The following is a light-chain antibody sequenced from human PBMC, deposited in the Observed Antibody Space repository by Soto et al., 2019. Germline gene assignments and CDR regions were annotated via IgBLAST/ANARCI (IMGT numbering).Light chain of an antibody. J-gene: IGLJ2*01. CDR3: SSYTSSTRVV. CDR1: SSDVGGYNY. V-gene: IGLV2-14*01. Sequence: QSVLTQPASVSGSPGQSITISCTGTSSDVGGYNYVSWYQQHPGKAPKLIIYEVSNRPSGVSHRFSGSKSGNTASLTISGLQAEDETDYYCSSYTSSTRVVFGGGTKLTVL. CDR2: EVS.